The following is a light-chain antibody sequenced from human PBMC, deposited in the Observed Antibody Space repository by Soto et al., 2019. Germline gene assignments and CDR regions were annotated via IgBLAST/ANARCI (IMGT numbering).Light chain of an antibody. CDR3: LLSYSSGRPV. CDR2: DTS. CDR1: TGTVTSAHY. J-gene: IGLJ2*01. V-gene: IGLV7-46*01. Sequence: QTVVTQEPSLTVSPGGTVTLTCGSSTGTVTSAHYPSWFQQKPGQAPKTLIYDTSNRQSWTPARFSGSLLGGKAALTLSGAQPEDEADFYCLLSYSSGRPVFGGGTKLTVL.